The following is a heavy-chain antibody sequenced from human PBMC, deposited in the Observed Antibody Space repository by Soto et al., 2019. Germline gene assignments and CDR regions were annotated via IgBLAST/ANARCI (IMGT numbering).Heavy chain of an antibody. D-gene: IGHD3-10*01. Sequence: PGGSLRLSCAASGFTVSSNYMSWVRQAPGKGLEWVSVIYSGGSTYYADSVKGRFTISRHNSKNTLYLQMNSRRAGDTAVYYCARHGGGWFRLYGMDVWGKGPTVTVSS. V-gene: IGHV3-53*04. J-gene: IGHJ6*04. CDR2: IYSGGST. CDR3: ARHGGGWFRLYGMDV. CDR1: GFTVSSNY.